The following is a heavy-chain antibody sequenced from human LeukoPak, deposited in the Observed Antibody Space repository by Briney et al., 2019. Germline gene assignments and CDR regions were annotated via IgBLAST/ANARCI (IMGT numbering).Heavy chain of an antibody. CDR3: ARGVRTFGY. Sequence: SETLSLTCTVSGGSISSYYWSWIRQPPGKGLEWIGYIYYSGSTNYSPSLESRVTISVDTSKNQFSLKLSSVTAADTAVYYCARGVRTFGYWGQGTLVTVSS. CDR2: IYYSGST. D-gene: IGHD3-10*01. J-gene: IGHJ4*02. V-gene: IGHV4-59*01. CDR1: GGSISSYY.